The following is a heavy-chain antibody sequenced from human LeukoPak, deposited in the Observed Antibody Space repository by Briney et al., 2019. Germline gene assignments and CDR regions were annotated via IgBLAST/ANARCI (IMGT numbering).Heavy chain of an antibody. J-gene: IGHJ4*02. CDR2: MNPNSGNT. CDR3: ARDSGPYGDKPMI. V-gene: IGHV1-8*01. D-gene: IGHD4-17*01. CDR1: GYTFTSYD. Sequence: ASVTVSCKASGYTFTSYDINWVRQAPGQGLEWMGWMNPNSGNTGYAQKFQGRVTMTRNTSISTAYMELSSLRSEDTAVYYCARDSGPYGDKPMIWGQGTLVTVSS.